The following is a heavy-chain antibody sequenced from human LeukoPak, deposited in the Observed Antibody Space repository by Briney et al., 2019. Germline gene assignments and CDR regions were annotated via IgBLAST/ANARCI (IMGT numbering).Heavy chain of an antibody. CDR1: GGTFSSYA. D-gene: IGHD6-13*01. J-gene: IGHJ3*02. V-gene: IGHV1-69*05. Sequence: VNVSCKASGGTFSSYAINCVRQAPGQGLEWMGRIFPIFRTANYAQKFQGRVTVTTDESTSTAYMELSSLRPEDTAMYYCARDRVERDSTWSLPAHGFDISGPGTLGTVSS. CDR3: ARDRVERDSTWSLPAHGFDI. CDR2: IFPIFRTA.